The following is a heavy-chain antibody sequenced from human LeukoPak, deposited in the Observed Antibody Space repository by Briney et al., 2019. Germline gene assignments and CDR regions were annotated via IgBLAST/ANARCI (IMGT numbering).Heavy chain of an antibody. Sequence: SGGSLRLSCAASGFTFSSYWMSWVRQAPGKGLEWVANIKQDGSEKYYVDSVKGRFTISRDNAKNSLYLQMNSLRAEDTAMYYCARVSSKTMVRALITKKNYYYYYMDVWGKGTTVTVSS. J-gene: IGHJ6*03. D-gene: IGHD3-10*01. V-gene: IGHV3-7*01. CDR2: IKQDGSEK. CDR3: ARVSSKTMVRALITKKNYYYYYMDV. CDR1: GFTFSSYW.